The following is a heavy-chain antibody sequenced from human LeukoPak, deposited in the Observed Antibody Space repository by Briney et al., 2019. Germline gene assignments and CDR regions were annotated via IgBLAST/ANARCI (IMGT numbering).Heavy chain of an antibody. J-gene: IGHJ4*02. CDR3: VTNFDPDVD. Sequence: GGSLRLSCAVSGFTSSSYWMHWVRQAPGKGLVWVSRNDGSYTVYADSVKGRFTISRDNAKNSLYLQMNSLRAEDTAVYYCVTNFDPDVDWGQGTLVTVSS. CDR2: NDGSYT. CDR1: GFTSSSYW. D-gene: IGHD3-9*01. V-gene: IGHV3-74*01.